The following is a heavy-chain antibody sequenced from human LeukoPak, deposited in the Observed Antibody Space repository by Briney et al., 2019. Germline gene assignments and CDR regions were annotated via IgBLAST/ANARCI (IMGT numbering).Heavy chain of an antibody. J-gene: IGHJ3*01. V-gene: IGHV1-69*13. D-gene: IGHD3-22*01. CDR1: GGTFSSYA. CDR3: ARMRMNVVVTLHDAFDV. Sequence: SVKVSCKASGGTFSSYAISWVRQAPGQGLEWMGGIIPIFGTANYAQKFQGRVTITADESTSTAYMELSSLRSEDTAVYYCARMRMNVVVTLHDAFDVWGQGTMVTVSS. CDR2: IIPIFGTA.